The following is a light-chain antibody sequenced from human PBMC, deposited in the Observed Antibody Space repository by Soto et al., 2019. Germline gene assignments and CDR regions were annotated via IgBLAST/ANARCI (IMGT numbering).Light chain of an antibody. CDR2: GAS. CDR3: KQYGES. Sequence: EIVLTQSPGTLSLSPGERATLSCRASQSVSSSYLAWYQQKSGQAPRLLIYGASSRPTGIPDRFSGSGSGTNFTLTISRLGPEDFAVDYCKQYGESFGQGTRLEIK. J-gene: IGKJ5*01. CDR1: QSVSSSY. V-gene: IGKV3-20*01.